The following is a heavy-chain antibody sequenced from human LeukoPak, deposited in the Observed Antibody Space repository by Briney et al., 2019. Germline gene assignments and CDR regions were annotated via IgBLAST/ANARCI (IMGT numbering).Heavy chain of an antibody. CDR3: ARIRPTTTYADYYMDV. Sequence: SGPALVKPTQTLTLTCTFSGFSLSTSGMCVSWIRQPPGKALEWLARIDWDDDKYYSTSLKTRLTISKDTSKNQVVLTMTNMDPVDTATYYCARIRPTTTYADYYMDVWGKGTTVTISS. CDR2: IDWDDDK. D-gene: IGHD2-2*01. CDR1: GFSLSTSGMC. V-gene: IGHV2-70*11. J-gene: IGHJ6*03.